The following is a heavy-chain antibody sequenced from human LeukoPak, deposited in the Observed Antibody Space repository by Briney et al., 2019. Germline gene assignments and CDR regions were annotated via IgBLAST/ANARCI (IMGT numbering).Heavy chain of an antibody. V-gene: IGHV1-18*01. J-gene: IGHJ4*02. CDR3: ATLGYCSGGSCWDFDY. D-gene: IGHD2-15*01. CDR2: ISAYNGNT. CDR1: GYTFTSYG. Sequence: ASVKVSCKASGYTFTSYGISWVRQAPGQGLVWMGWISAYNGNTNYAQKLQGRVTMTTDTSTSTAYMELRSLRSDDTAVYYCATLGYCSGGSCWDFDYWGQGTLVTVSS.